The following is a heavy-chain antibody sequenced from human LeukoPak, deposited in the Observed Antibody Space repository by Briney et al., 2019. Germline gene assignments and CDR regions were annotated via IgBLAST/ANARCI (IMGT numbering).Heavy chain of an antibody. D-gene: IGHD3-3*01. CDR1: GYTFTGYY. V-gene: IGHV1-2*02. J-gene: IGHJ4*02. CDR2: INPNSGGT. Sequence: ASVKVSCKASGYTFTGYYMHWVRQAPGQGLEWMGWINPNSGGTNYAQKFQGRVTMTRDTSISTAYMELSRLRSDDTAVYYCARSRNYDFWSASGRYFDYWGQGTLVTVSS. CDR3: ARSRNYDFWSASGRYFDY.